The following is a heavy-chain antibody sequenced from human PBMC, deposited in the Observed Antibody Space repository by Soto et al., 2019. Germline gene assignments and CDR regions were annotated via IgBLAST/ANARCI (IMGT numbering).Heavy chain of an antibody. Sequence: PSETLSLTCTVSGGSISSGVYYWSWIRQHPGKGLEGIGYIYYSGSTYYNPSLKSRVTISVDTSKNQFSLKLSSVTAADTAVYYCARGGLVGYCSSTSCPEGNWFDPWGQGTLVTVSS. D-gene: IGHD2-2*01. J-gene: IGHJ5*02. CDR3: ARGGLVGYCSSTSCPEGNWFDP. CDR1: GGSISSGVYY. V-gene: IGHV4-31*03. CDR2: IYYSGST.